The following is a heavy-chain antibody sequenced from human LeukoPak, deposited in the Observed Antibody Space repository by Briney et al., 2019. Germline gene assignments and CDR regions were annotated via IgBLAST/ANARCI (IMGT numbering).Heavy chain of an antibody. D-gene: IGHD3-10*01. CDR3: ARDPSPGSYTVWFDP. J-gene: IGHJ5*02. Sequence: ASVKVSCKASGYTFTSYYMHWVRQAPGQGLEWMGIINPSGGSTSYAQKFQGRVTMTRDTSTSTVYMELSSLRSEDTAVYYCARDPSPGSYTVWFDPWGQGTLVTVSS. V-gene: IGHV1-46*01. CDR1: GYTFTSYY. CDR2: INPSGGST.